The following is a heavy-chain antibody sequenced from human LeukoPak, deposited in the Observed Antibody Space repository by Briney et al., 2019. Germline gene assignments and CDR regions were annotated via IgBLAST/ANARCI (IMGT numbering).Heavy chain of an antibody. V-gene: IGHV3-49*04. CDR3: SRGPIQLWIHNGMDV. CDR1: GFTFGDHA. D-gene: IGHD5-18*01. J-gene: IGHJ6*02. Sequence: GGSLRLSCRAYGFTFGDHAMSWVRQAPGKGLEWVGFIRSKAYGGTTEYAASVKGRFTISRDDSISVAYLHMHSLITDDTASYYCSRGPIQLWIHNGMDVWGQGTSVTVSS. CDR2: IRSKAYGGTT.